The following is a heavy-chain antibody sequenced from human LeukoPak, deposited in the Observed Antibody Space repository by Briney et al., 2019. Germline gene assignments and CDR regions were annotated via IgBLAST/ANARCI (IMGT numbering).Heavy chain of an antibody. Sequence: ASVKVSRKASGYTFTSYYMHWVRQAPGQGLEWMGIINPSGGSTSYAQKFQGRVTMTRDTSTSTVYMELSSLRSEDTAVYYCASASARDYMDVWGKGTTVTVSS. CDR2: INPSGGST. CDR1: GYTFTSYY. CDR3: ASASARDYMDV. V-gene: IGHV1-46*01. J-gene: IGHJ6*03. D-gene: IGHD6-25*01.